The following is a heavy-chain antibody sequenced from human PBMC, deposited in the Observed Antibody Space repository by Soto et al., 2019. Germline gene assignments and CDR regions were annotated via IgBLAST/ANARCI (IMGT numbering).Heavy chain of an antibody. Sequence: GGSLRLSCAASGFTFSSYAMSWVRQAPGKGLEWVSAISGSGGSTYYADSVKGRFAISRDNSKNTLYLQMNSLRAEDTAVYYCAKDRPDYDFWSGSFFRYYGMDVWGQGTTVTVSS. CDR3: AKDRPDYDFWSGSFFRYYGMDV. D-gene: IGHD3-3*01. CDR1: GFTFSSYA. V-gene: IGHV3-23*01. CDR2: ISGSGGST. J-gene: IGHJ6*02.